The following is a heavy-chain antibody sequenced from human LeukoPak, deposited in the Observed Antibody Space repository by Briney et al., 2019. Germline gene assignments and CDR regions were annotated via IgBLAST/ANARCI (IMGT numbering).Heavy chain of an antibody. CDR2: IIPILGIA. D-gene: IGHD5-24*01. CDR3: ARVMEMATTYVDY. V-gene: IGHV1-69*04. Sequence: SVKVSCKASGGTFSGYAISWVRQAPGQGLEWMGRIIPILGIANYAQKFQGRVTITADKSTSTAYMELSSLRSEDTAVYYCARVMEMATTYVDYWGQGTLVTVSS. J-gene: IGHJ4*02. CDR1: GGTFSGYA.